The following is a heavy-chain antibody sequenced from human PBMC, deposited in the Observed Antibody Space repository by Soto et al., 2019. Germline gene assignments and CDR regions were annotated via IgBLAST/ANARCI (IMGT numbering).Heavy chain of an antibody. Sequence: QVQLQESGPGLVKPSQTLSLTCTVSGGSISSGGYYWSWIRQHPGKGLEWIGYIYYSGSTYYNPSLRSLVTISVDTSKNQFSLKLSSVTAADTAVYYCARISEQQLVQYWGQGTLVTVSS. D-gene: IGHD6-13*01. V-gene: IGHV4-31*01. CDR1: GGSISSGGYY. CDR3: ARISEQQLVQY. CDR2: IYYSGST. J-gene: IGHJ4*02.